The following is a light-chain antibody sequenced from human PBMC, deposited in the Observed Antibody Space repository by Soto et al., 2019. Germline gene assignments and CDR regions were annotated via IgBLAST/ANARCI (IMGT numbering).Light chain of an antibody. J-gene: IGKJ4*01. CDR2: GAS. CDR1: QSVSSSY. CDR3: QQYGSLLT. Sequence: EIVLTQSPGTLSSSPGERATLSCRASQSVSSSYLAWYQQKPGQAPRLLIYGASSRATGIPDRFSGSGSGTDFTLTISRLEPEDFAVYYCQQYGSLLTFGGGTKVDIK. V-gene: IGKV3-20*01.